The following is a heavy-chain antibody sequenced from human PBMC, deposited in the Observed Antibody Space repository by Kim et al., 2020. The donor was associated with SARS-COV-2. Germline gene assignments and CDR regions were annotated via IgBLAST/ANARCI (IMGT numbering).Heavy chain of an antibody. J-gene: IGHJ6*02. CDR3: ARGTFASGVDL. CDR2: LNGDGSDT. CDR1: GFTFSSYW. Sequence: GGYLRLSCAASGFTFSSYWVNWVRQAPGKGLLWVSRLNGDGSDTNYVDSVKGRFTISRDNAKNTLYLEMKSLRVDDTAVYYCARGTFASGVDLWGQGTTVTVSS. V-gene: IGHV3-74*01.